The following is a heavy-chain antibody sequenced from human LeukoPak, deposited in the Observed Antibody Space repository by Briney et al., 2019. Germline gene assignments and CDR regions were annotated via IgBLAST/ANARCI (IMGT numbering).Heavy chain of an antibody. D-gene: IGHD6-13*01. J-gene: IGHJ4*02. CDR3: ARGQQRASN. CDR2: INPNSYGT. V-gene: IGHV1-2*02. CDR1: GYTFTGYY. Sequence: AAVKVSCKASGYTFTGYYIYWVRQAPGQGLEWMGWINPNSYGTNYAQKFQGRVTMTREMSISTAYMELSRLRSDDTAVYYCARGQQRASNWGQGTLVTVSS.